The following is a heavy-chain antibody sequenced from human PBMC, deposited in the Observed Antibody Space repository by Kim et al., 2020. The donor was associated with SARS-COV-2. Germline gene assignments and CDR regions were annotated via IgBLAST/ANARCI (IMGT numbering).Heavy chain of an antibody. Sequence: SETLSLTCTISGGSLSGSYWNWIRQPPGKGLEWIGNVYHSGKTMYNPSFRSRVTTSADTSNNQFSLTLTSVTAADTAVYYCARDPEYVTSAYFHSWGLG. CDR1: GGSLSGSY. D-gene: IGHD3-16*01. CDR2: VYHSGKT. V-gene: IGHV4-59*01. J-gene: IGHJ4*02. CDR3: ARDPEYVTSAYFHS.